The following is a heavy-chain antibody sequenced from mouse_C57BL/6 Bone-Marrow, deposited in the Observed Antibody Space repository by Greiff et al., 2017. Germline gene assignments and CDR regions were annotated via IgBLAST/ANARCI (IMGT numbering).Heavy chain of an antibody. D-gene: IGHD1-1*01. J-gene: IGHJ3*01. CDR3: ARYRRYYGFAY. CDR2: IRNKANGYTT. CDR1: GFTFTDYY. Sequence: EVKLQESGGGLVQPGGSLSLSCAASGFTFTDYYMSWVRQPPGKALEWLGFIRNKANGYTTEYSASVKGRFTISRDNSQSILSLQMNALRAEDSATYYCARYRRYYGFAYWGQGTLVTVSA. V-gene: IGHV7-3*01.